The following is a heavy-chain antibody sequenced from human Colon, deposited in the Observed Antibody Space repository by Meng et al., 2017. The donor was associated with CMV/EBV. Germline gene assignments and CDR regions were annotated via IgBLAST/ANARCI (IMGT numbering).Heavy chain of an antibody. CDR1: GFTFSAST. D-gene: IGHD3-3*01. Sequence: GESLKISCAASGFTFSASTMHWVRQTPGKVLEWVSFIHINGGDEQYADAVRGRFTISRDNSKNTLYLQMSSLRADDTAVYYCAGGDHRGFWSGYRLGYYNGMDVWGQGTTVTVSS. CDR2: IHINGGDE. CDR3: AGGDHRGFWSGYRLGYYNGMDV. V-gene: IGHV3-30*02. J-gene: IGHJ6*02.